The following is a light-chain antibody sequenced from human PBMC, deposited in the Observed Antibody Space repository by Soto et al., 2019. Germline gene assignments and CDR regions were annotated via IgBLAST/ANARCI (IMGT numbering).Light chain of an antibody. CDR2: DVN. CDR1: SSDVGAYNF. V-gene: IGLV2-14*03. CDR3: SSYTSSSIPYV. Sequence: QSALTQHASVSGSPGQSITISCTGTSSDVGAYNFVSWYQQHPGKAPKLMIYDVNNRPSGVSDRFSGSKSGNTASLTISGLQAEDEADYYCSSYTSSSIPYVFGIGTKLTVL. J-gene: IGLJ1*01.